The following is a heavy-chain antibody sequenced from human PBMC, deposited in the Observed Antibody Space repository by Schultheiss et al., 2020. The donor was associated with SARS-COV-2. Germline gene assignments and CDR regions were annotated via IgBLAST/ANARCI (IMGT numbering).Heavy chain of an antibody. J-gene: IGHJ4*02. CDR1: GGSISSYY. D-gene: IGHD3-22*01. Sequence: SETLSLTCTVSGGSISSYYWGWIRQPPGKGLEWIGSIYYSGSTYYNPSLKSRVTISVDTSKNQFSLKLSSVTAADTAVYYCARGMGGYYYFDYWGQGTLVTVSS. CDR2: IYYSGST. CDR3: ARGMGGYYYFDY. V-gene: IGHV4-39*07.